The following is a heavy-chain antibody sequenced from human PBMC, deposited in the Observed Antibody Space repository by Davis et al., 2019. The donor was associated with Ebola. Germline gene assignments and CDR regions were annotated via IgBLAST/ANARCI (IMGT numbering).Heavy chain of an antibody. CDR1: AVSITSHY. J-gene: IGHJ6*04. CDR2: VYHSGDT. D-gene: IGHD3-10*02. CDR3: ARLKWRKAYYVAPDV. V-gene: IGHV4-59*11. Sequence: PSETLSLTCAVSAVSITSHYWSWIRQSPGKGLEWIGYVYHSGDTSYNPSLNSRVTISVDTSKNQFSLRLRSVTAADTAIYYCARLKWRKAYYVAPDVWGRGTTVTVSS.